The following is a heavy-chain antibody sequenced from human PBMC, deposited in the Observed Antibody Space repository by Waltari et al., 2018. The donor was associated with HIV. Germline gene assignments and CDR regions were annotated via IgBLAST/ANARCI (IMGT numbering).Heavy chain of an antibody. CDR1: GDSINNYY. V-gene: IGHV4-59*01. J-gene: IGHJ5*02. D-gene: IGHD2-8*01. CDR2: MSYTGKT. Sequence: QVQLQESGPGLVNPSETLSLTCTVSGDSINNYYWIWIRQPPGKGLDCIGYMSYTGKTNHNPSLKSRVTISVDTSKNQVSLKLSPGTATDTAVYFCARAGRNGHKTGWFDPWGQGTLVTVSS. CDR3: ARAGRNGHKTGWFDP.